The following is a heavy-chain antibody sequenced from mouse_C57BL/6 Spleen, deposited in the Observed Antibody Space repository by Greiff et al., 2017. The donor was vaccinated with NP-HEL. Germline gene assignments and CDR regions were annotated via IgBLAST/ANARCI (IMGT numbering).Heavy chain of an antibody. J-gene: IGHJ4*01. D-gene: IGHD1-1*01. V-gene: IGHV1-18*01. Sequence: VQLQQSGPELVKPGASVKIPCKASGYTFTDYNMDWVKQSHGKSLEWIGDINPNNGGTIYNQKFKGKATLTVDKSSSTAYMELRSLTSEDTAVYYCARWKDYYCSSYVDYAMDYWGQGTSVTVSS. CDR2: INPNNGGT. CDR1: GYTFTDYN. CDR3: ARWKDYYCSSYVDYAMDY.